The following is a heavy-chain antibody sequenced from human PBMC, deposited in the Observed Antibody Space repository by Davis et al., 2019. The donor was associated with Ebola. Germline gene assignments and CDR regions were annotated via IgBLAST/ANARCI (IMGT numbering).Heavy chain of an antibody. CDR1: GITLTEHS. D-gene: IGHD2-2*01. J-gene: IGHJ4*02. Sequence: PGGSLRLSCAASGITLTEHSMHWVRQVPGKGPEWLAMIYYDGNKHFYADSVRGRFTISRDNSKNNLYLQMSSLRVDDTAMYYFSVQMSPAAPGDYWGQGTLVTVSA. CDR2: IYYDGNKH. CDR3: SVQMSPAAPGDY. V-gene: IGHV3-33*03.